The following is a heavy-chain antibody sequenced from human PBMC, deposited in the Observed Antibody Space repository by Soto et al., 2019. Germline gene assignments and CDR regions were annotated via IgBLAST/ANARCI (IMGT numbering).Heavy chain of an antibody. J-gene: IGHJ3*02. D-gene: IGHD3-16*01. V-gene: IGHV3-11*01. CDR2: ISSSGTTI. Sequence: PGGSLRLSCAASGFTFSDYYVSWIRQAPGKGLEWVSYISSSGTTIYYADSVKGRFTISRDNSKNTLYLQMNSLRADDTAVYYCAKGGTYLEAFDIWGQGTVVTVSS. CDR3: AKGGTYLEAFDI. CDR1: GFTFSDYY.